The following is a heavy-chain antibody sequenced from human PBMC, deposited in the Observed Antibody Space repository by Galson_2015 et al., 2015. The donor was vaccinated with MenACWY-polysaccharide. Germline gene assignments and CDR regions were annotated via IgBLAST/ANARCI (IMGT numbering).Heavy chain of an antibody. CDR2: IDWNGGVV. CDR3: TKAKTRHRLPCYYFDP. J-gene: IGHJ5*02. Sequence: SLRLSCAASGFIFDHYAMHWVRQVPGKGLEWVSGIDWNGGVVEYADSVRGRFTISRDNAKHSLYLQMNSLRTEDTAFSYCTKAKTRHRLPCYYFDPLGRGTLVTVSS. D-gene: IGHD2-15*01. V-gene: IGHV3-9*01. CDR1: GFIFDHYA.